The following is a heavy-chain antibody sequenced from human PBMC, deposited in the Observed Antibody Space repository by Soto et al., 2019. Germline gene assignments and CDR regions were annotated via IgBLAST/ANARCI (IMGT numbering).Heavy chain of an antibody. Sequence: GGSLRLSCAASGFTFSSYAMSWVRQAPGKGLEWVSGISGSGETTSSADSVKGRFTISRDNAKNTLYLQMNSLRAEDTAVYYCASRPYFDVLTGFYRNWGQGTLVTVSS. D-gene: IGHD3-9*01. V-gene: IGHV3-23*01. CDR2: ISGSGETT. J-gene: IGHJ4*02. CDR1: GFTFSSYA. CDR3: ASRPYFDVLTGFYRN.